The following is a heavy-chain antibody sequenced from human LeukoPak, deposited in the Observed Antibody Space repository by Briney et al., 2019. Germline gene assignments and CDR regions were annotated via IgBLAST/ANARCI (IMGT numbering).Heavy chain of an antibody. J-gene: IGHJ4*02. V-gene: IGHV3-23*01. Sequence: GGSLRLSCAASGFTFSSFDTSWVRQAPGKGLEWVSGISGSGGSTYYADSVKGRFTISRDKSKNTLFLQMNSLRAEDTAIYYCAKGFSAGTYFDYWGQGTLVTVSS. D-gene: IGHD6-13*01. CDR1: GFTFSSFD. CDR2: ISGSGGST. CDR3: AKGFSAGTYFDY.